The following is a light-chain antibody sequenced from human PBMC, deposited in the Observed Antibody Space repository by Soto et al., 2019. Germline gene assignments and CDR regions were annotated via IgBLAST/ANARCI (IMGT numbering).Light chain of an antibody. CDR1: TGAVTSGHY. J-gene: IGLJ3*02. Sequence: QAVVTQEPSLTVSPGGTVTLTCGSSTGAVTSGHYPYWVQQKPGQAPRTLIYDTSNKHSWTPARFSGSLLGGKAALTLSGAQTEDEAEYYCLLSYSGARPWVFGGGTKLTVL. CDR3: LLSYSGARPWV. CDR2: DTS. V-gene: IGLV7-46*01.